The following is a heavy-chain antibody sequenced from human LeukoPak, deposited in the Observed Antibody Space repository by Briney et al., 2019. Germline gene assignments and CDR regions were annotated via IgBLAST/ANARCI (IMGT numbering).Heavy chain of an antibody. D-gene: IGHD4-17*01. CDR1: GFTFSSYA. CDR3: ARGKTTVTLDY. CDR2: ISYDGSNK. J-gene: IGHJ4*02. V-gene: IGHV3-30-3*01. Sequence: PGGSLRLSCAASGFTFSSYAMHWVRQAPGKGLEWVAVISYDGSNKYYADSVKGRFTISRDNSRNTLYLQMNSLRAEDTAVYYCARGKTTVTLDYWGQGTLVTVSS.